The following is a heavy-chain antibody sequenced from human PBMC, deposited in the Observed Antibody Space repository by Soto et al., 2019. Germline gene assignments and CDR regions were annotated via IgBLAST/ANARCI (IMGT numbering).Heavy chain of an antibody. CDR2: IIPIFGTA. Sequence: QVQLVQSGAEVKKPGSSVKVSCKASGGTFSSYAISWVRQAPGQGLEWMGGIIPIFGTANYAQKFQVRVTITADKSTSTAYMELSSLRSEDTAVYYCSIMLGSFSGRATDYWGQGTLVTGSS. CDR3: SIMLGSFSGRATDY. CDR1: GGTFSSYA. J-gene: IGHJ4*02. V-gene: IGHV1-69*06. D-gene: IGHD2-15*01.